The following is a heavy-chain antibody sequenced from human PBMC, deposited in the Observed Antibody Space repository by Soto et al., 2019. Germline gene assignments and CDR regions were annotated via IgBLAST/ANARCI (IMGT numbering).Heavy chain of an antibody. J-gene: IGHJ4*02. V-gene: IGHV1-18*01. CDR2: ISAYNGNT. D-gene: IGHD1-7*01. CDR3: ARVWLTGTTWHSAY. Sequence: GASVKVSSKASGYTFTSYGITWVRQAPGQGLEWMGWISAYNGNTNYAQNLQGRVTMTTDTSTSTAYMELRSLRSGDTAMFYCARVWLTGTTWHSAYWGQGTLVTVSS. CDR1: GYTFTSYG.